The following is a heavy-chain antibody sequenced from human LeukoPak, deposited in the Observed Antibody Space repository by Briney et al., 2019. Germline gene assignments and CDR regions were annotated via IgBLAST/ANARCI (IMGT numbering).Heavy chain of an antibody. CDR2: ITNTGRST. J-gene: IGHJ4*02. CDR1: GFSLSTYF. CDR3: AREASGNYHVVDS. D-gene: IGHD6-25*01. Sequence: GGSLRLSCEASGFSLSTYFVSWIRQAPGKGLEWVSYITNTGRSTNYADAVKGRFTISRDNAKQSVYLEMTDLRAEDTAVYYCAREASGNYHVVDSWGQGTLVTVSS. V-gene: IGHV3-11*04.